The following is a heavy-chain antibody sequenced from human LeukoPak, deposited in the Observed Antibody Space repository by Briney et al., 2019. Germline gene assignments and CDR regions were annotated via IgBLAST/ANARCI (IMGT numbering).Heavy chain of an antibody. CDR3: ARGTVWRLGSYGLDV. CDR1: GLAFTSFG. V-gene: IGHV3-30*03. CDR2: ISPDGSDK. J-gene: IGHJ6*02. Sequence: GGSLRLSCAASGLAFTSFGLHWVRQTPGKGLEWVAVISPDGSDKYYADSVKDRFTISRDNSKNTVYLQMNALRAEDSAVYYCARGTVWRLGSYGLDVWGQGTTVTVSS. D-gene: IGHD3-16*01.